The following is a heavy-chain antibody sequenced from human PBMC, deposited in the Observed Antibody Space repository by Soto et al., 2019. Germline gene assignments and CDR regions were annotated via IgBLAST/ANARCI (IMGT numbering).Heavy chain of an antibody. CDR3: ARERTFGENKHNYMDV. D-gene: IGHD3-10*01. CDR1: EFTFSRHG. Sequence: QVQLVESGGGVVQPGGSLRLSCAASEFTFSRHGMHWVRQAPCKGLQWVGVIWSDGSNERYADSVKGRFTISRDNSKNTLYVQMNSLRAEDTAVYYCARERTFGENKHNYMDVWCTGITVTVS. V-gene: IGHV3-33*01. J-gene: IGHJ6*03. CDR2: IWSDGSNE.